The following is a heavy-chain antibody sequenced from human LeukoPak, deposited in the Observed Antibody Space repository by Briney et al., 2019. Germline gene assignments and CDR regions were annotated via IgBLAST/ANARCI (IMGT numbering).Heavy chain of an antibody. CDR1: GYTFTGYY. Sequence: ASVKVSCKASGYTFTGYYMHWVRQAPGQGLEWMGRINPNRGGTNYAQKFQGRVTMTRDRSINTAYMDLSRLRSDDTAVYYCARGRNRAYYFNVVAPSYFVYCGQGTLGTVSS. CDR2: INPNRGGT. J-gene: IGHJ4*02. CDR3: ARGRNRAYYFNVVAPSYFVY. V-gene: IGHV1-2*06. D-gene: IGHD2-21*01.